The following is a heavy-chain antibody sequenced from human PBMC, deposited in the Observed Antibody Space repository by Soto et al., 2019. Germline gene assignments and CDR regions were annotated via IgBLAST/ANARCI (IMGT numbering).Heavy chain of an antibody. D-gene: IGHD6-19*01. J-gene: IGHJ2*01. CDR3: ARSGYSSGWTGWYFDL. Sequence: EVQLVESGGGLVQPGGSLRLSCAASGFTFSDYWMHWVRQAPGKGLVWVSRINDDGSSTRYADSVKGRFTISRDNAKNTLYLQLNSLRVEDTAVYYCARSGYSSGWTGWYFDLWGRGTLFPVSS. CDR2: INDDGSST. CDR1: GFTFSDYW. V-gene: IGHV3-74*01.